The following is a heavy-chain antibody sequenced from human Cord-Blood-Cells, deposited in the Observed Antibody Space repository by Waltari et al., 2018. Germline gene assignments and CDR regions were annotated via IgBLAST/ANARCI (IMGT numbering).Heavy chain of an antibody. CDR2: IYYSGST. CDR3: ARHEGSYDFWSGYDY. V-gene: IGHV4-59*08. Sequence: QVQLQESGPGLVKPSETLSLTCPVPGGSIRSYYWSWIRQPPGKGLEWIGYIYYSGSTNYNPSLKSRVTISVDTSKNQFSLKLSSVTAADTAVYYCARHEGSYDFWSGYDYWGQGTLVTVSS. D-gene: IGHD3-3*01. CDR1: GGSIRSYY. J-gene: IGHJ4*02.